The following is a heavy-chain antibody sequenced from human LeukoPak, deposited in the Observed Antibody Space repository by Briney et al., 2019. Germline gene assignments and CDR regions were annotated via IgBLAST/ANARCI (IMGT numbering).Heavy chain of an antibody. CDR3: ASAAGYDILTGYSPDAFDI. D-gene: IGHD3-9*01. CDR2: INHSGST. V-gene: IGHV4-34*01. J-gene: IGHJ3*02. Sequence: PSETLSLTCAVYGGSFSGYYWSWIRQPPGKGLEWIGEINHSGSTNYNPSLKSRVTISVDTSRNQFSLKLSSVTAADTAVYYCASAAGYDILTGYSPDAFDIWGQGTMVTVSS. CDR1: GGSFSGYY.